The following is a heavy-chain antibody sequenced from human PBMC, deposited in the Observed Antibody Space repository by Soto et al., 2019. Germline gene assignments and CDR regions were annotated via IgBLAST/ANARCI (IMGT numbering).Heavy chain of an antibody. CDR3: ARGRSGYDAFDI. V-gene: IGHV4-39*01. Sequence: SETLSLTCTVSGGSISSSSYYWGWIRQPPGKGLEWIGSIYYSGSTYYNPSRKSRVTISVDTSKNQFSLKLSSVTAADTAVYYCARGRSGYDAFDIWGQGTMVTVSS. D-gene: IGHD3-3*01. CDR2: IYYSGST. CDR1: GGSISSSSYY. J-gene: IGHJ3*02.